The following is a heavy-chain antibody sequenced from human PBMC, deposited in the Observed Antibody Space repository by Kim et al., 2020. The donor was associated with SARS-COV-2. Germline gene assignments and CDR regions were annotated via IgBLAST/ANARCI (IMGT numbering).Heavy chain of an antibody. CDR1: GYTFTNYY. J-gene: IGHJ4*02. CDR3: ARDRFDDYWSAYYVGTFYFDY. CDR2: INPNSGGT. V-gene: IGHV1-2*02. D-gene: IGHD3-3*01. Sequence: ASVKVSCKSSGYTFTNYYIHWVRQAPGQGLEWMGWINPNSGGTNYAQDFQGRVTMTRDTSTTTAYMELGSLRSDDTAVCYCARDRFDDYWSAYYVGTFYFDYWAREPWSPSPQ.